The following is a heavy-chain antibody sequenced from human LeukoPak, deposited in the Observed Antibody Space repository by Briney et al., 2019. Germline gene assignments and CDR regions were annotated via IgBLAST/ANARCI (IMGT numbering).Heavy chain of an antibody. J-gene: IGHJ4*02. Sequence: SETLSLTCTVSGGSISSYYWSWIRQPPGKGLEWIGYIYYSGSPNYNPSLKSRVTISVDTSKNQFSLKLSSVTAADTAVYYCARGLSMTTPLYFDYWGQGTLVTVSS. CDR3: ARGLSMTTPLYFDY. CDR1: GGSISSYY. V-gene: IGHV4-59*12. CDR2: IYYSGSP. D-gene: IGHD4-11*01.